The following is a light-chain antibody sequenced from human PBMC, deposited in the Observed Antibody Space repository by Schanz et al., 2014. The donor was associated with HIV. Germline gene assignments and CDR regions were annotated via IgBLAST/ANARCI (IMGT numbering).Light chain of an antibody. V-gene: IGKV3-20*01. Sequence: EIVLTQSPGSLSLSPGGRATLSCGASQRLSSAYLAWYQQKLGQPPRLVIYATSTRAAGIPDRFSGTGSGTDFTLTISRLEPEDFAVYYCHQFGRLPWTFGQGTKVEIK. CDR2: ATS. CDR1: QRLSSAY. CDR3: HQFGRLPWT. J-gene: IGKJ1*01.